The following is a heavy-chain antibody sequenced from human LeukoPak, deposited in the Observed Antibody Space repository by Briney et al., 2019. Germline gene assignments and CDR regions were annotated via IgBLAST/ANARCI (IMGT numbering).Heavy chain of an antibody. CDR2: IIPIFGTA. CDR1: GGTFSSYA. CDR3: ARGQLGRRNYYYMDV. D-gene: IGHD1-26*01. J-gene: IGHJ6*03. Sequence: ASVKVSCKASGGTFSSYAISWVRQAPGQGLEWMGGIIPIFGTANYAQKFQGRVTITTDESTSTAYMELSSLRSEDTAVYYCARGQLGRRNYYYMDVWGKGTTVTVSS. V-gene: IGHV1-69*05.